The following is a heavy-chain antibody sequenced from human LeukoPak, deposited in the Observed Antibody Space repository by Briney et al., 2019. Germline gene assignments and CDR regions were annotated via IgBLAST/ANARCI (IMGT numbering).Heavy chain of an antibody. CDR2: ISAYNGNT. CDR1: GYTLTSYG. J-gene: IGHJ4*02. V-gene: IGHV1-18*01. Sequence: ASAKVSCKASGYTLTSYGISWVRQAPGQGLEWMGWISAYNGNTNYAQKLQGRVTMTTDTSTSTAYMELRSLRSDDTAVYYCARLLDCSGGSCYSDYWGQGTLVTVSS. CDR3: ARLLDCSGGSCYSDY. D-gene: IGHD2-15*01.